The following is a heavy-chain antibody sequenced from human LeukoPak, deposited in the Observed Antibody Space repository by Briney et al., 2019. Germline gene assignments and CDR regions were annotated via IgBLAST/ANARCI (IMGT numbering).Heavy chain of an antibody. Sequence: ASVKVSCKATSRISWARQAPGQGLEWMGWIGTYGGDTYYAQKFQGRITVTTDTSTSTVYTKLRNLRSDDTAVYYCARDLWNFYDDSGYNRDFDSWGQGTLVTVSS. CDR3: ARDLWNFYDDSGYNRDFDS. J-gene: IGHJ5*01. CDR1: TSR. D-gene: IGHD3-22*01. CDR2: IGTYGGDT. V-gene: IGHV1-18*01.